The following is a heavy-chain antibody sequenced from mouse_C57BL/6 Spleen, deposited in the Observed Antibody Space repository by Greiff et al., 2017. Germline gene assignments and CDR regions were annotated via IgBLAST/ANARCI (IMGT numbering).Heavy chain of an antibody. J-gene: IGHJ1*03. CDR1: GYSFTDYN. CDR2: INPNYGTT. CDR3: ARGGTTVERYFDV. V-gene: IGHV1-39*01. D-gene: IGHD1-1*01. Sequence: EVQLQQSGPELVKPGASVKISCKASGYSFTDYNMNWVKQNNGKSLEWIGVINPNYGTTSYNQKFKGKATLTVDQSSSTAYMQLNSLTSDDSAVYYCARGGTTVERYFDVWGTGTTVTVSS.